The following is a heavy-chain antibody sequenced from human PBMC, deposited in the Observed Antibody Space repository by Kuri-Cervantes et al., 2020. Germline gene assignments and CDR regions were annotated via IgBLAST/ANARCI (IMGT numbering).Heavy chain of an antibody. J-gene: IGHJ6*03. CDR3: ARGGGPYSSSWYDYYYMDV. V-gene: IGHV1-8*01. CDR1: GYTFTSYD. Sequence: ASVKVSCKASGYTFTSYDINWVRQATGQGLEWMGWMNPNSGNTGYAQKFQGRVTMTRDTSTSTVYMELSSLRSEDTAVYYCARGGGPYSSSWYDYYYMDVWGKGTTVTVSS. CDR2: MNPNSGNT. D-gene: IGHD6-13*01.